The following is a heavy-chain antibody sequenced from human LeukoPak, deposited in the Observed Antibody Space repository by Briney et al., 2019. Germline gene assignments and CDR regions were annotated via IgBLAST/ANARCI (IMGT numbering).Heavy chain of an antibody. J-gene: IGHJ4*02. D-gene: IGHD3-3*01. V-gene: IGHV4-34*01. CDR1: GGSFSGYY. CDR2: INHSGST. CDR3: ASYDFWSGPGGY. Sequence: SETLSLTCAVYGGSFSGYYWSWIRQPPGKGLEWIGEINHSGSTNYNPSLKSRVTMSVDTSKNQFSLKLSSVTAADTAVYYCASYDFWSGPGGYWGQGTLVTVSS.